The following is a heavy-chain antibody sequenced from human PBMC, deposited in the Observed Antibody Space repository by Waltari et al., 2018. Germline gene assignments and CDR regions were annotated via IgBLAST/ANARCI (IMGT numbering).Heavy chain of an antibody. CDR2: IYPGDSDT. CDR1: GYSFTSYW. CDR3: ARHRPYCSGGSCSPNWFDP. Sequence: EVQLVQSGAEVKKPGESLKISCKGSGYSFTSYWIGWVRQMPGKGLEWMGIIYPGDSDTRYRPSFQGQVTISADKSISTAYLQWSSLKASDTAMYYCARHRPYCSGGSCSPNWFDPWGQGTLVTVSS. D-gene: IGHD2-15*01. J-gene: IGHJ5*02. V-gene: IGHV5-51*01.